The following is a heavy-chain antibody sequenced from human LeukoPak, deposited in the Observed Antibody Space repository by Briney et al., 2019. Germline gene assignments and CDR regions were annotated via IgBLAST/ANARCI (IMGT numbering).Heavy chain of an antibody. CDR1: GFTFSSYG. Sequence: GGSLRLSCAASGFTFSSYGMHWVRQAPGKGLEWVAFIRYDGSNKYYADSVKGRFTISRDNSKNTLYLQMNSLRAEDTAVYYCARDGLKTDYYDSSGYYYWVYFDYWGQGTLVTVSS. V-gene: IGHV3-30*02. CDR2: IRYDGSNK. J-gene: IGHJ4*02. D-gene: IGHD3-22*01. CDR3: ARDGLKTDYYDSSGYYYWVYFDY.